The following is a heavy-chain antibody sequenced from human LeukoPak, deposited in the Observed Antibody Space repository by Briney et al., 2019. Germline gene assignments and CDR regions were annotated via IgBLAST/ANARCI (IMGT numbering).Heavy chain of an antibody. V-gene: IGHV3-64D*09. CDR1: GFTFSSYD. Sequence: PGGSLRLSCLASGFTFSSYDLQWVRQTPGKGLEYVSAISSNGGSTYYADSVKGRFTISRDNSKNTLYLQMSSLRAEDTAVYYCVNSQIYRWGQGTLVTVSS. CDR3: VNSQIYR. J-gene: IGHJ5*02. CDR2: ISSNGGST.